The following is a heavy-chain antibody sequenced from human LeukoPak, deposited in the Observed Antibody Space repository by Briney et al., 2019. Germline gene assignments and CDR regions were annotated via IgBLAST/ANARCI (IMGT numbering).Heavy chain of an antibody. CDR3: ARELRTPVVVVAATLHYYYYGMDV. Sequence: GGSLRLSCAASGFTFSNYWMSWVRQAPGKGLEWVAVIWYDGSNKYYADSVKGRFTISRDNSKNTLYLQMNSLRAEDTAVYYCARELRTPVVVVAATLHYYYYGMDVWGQGTTVTVSS. D-gene: IGHD2-15*01. J-gene: IGHJ6*02. CDR1: GFTFSNYW. V-gene: IGHV3-33*08. CDR2: IWYDGSNK.